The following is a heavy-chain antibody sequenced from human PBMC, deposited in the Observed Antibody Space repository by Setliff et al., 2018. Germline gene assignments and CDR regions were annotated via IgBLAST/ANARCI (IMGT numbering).Heavy chain of an antibody. CDR1: GDPMSSRRYY. Sequence: PSETLSLTCTVSGDPMSSRRYYWAWIRQPAGKGLEWIGSIYYSGSTYYNPSLKSRVTISVDTSKNQFSLKLSSVTAADTAVYYCARDGVEDGRGATRIFDLWGRGTLVTVSS. D-gene: IGHD3-10*02. CDR3: ARDGVEDGRGATRIFDL. J-gene: IGHJ2*01. CDR2: IYYSGST. V-gene: IGHV4-39*07.